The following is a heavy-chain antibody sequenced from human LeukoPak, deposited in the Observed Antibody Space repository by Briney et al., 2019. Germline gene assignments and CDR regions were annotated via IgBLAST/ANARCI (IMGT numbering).Heavy chain of an antibody. CDR1: GYGFTGYY. J-gene: IGHJ5*02. Sequence: GASVKVSCKTSGYGFTGYYIHWVRQAPGQGFEWLGWINPNNGGTKYAQKFQDSVSMTRDTSINIAYMELSSLRFDDTAVYYCARGVAAAGSRLDPWGQGTLITVSS. V-gene: IGHV1-2*02. CDR2: INPNNGGT. D-gene: IGHD6-13*01. CDR3: ARGVAAAGSRLDP.